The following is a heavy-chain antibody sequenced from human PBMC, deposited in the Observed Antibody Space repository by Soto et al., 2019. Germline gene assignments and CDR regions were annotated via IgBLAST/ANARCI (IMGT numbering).Heavy chain of an antibody. D-gene: IGHD6-19*01. V-gene: IGHV1-18*01. CDR2: ISPYNGNT. CDR1: GYTFTTYG. CDR3: ARALSVAQYYYYMDV. J-gene: IGHJ6*03. Sequence: QVQLVQSGPEVKKPGASVKVPCKTSGYTFTTYGISWVRQAPGQGLEWMGWISPYNGNTHDAQKFQGRVTMTTDTSTTTAYMELRTLRSDDRAVYFCARALSVAQYYYYMDVWGKGTTVTVSS.